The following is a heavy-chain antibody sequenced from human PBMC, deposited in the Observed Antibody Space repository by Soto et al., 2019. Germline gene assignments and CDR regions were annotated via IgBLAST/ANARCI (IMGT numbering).Heavy chain of an antibody. V-gene: IGHV4-34*01. Sequence: SETLCLTCAVYGGSFSCYYWSWIRQPPGKGLEWIGEINHSGSTNYNPSLKSRVTISVDTSKNQFSLKLSSVTAADTAVYYCARRLAARQRYYFDYWGQGTLVTVSS. CDR3: ARRLAARQRYYFDY. CDR2: INHSGST. D-gene: IGHD6-6*01. CDR1: GGSFSCYY. J-gene: IGHJ4*02.